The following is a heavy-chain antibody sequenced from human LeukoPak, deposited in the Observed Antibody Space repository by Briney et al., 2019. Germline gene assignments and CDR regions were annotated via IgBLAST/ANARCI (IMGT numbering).Heavy chain of an antibody. D-gene: IGHD2-2*01. J-gene: IGHJ4*02. CDR2: INPSGGST. V-gene: IGHV1-46*01. CDR1: GYTFTSYY. CDR3: ARDTSDIVVVPAVHSSSPFDY. Sequence: GASVKVSCKASGYTFTSYYMHWVRQAPGQGLEWMGIINPSGGSTSYAQKFQGRVTMTRDTSTSTVYMELSGLRSEDTAVYYCARDTSDIVVVPAVHSSSPFDYWGQGTLVTVSS.